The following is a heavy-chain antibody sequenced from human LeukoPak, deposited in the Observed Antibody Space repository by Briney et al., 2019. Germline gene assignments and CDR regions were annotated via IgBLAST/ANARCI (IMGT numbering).Heavy chain of an antibody. D-gene: IGHD6-13*01. CDR3: ARDYLLEAGNWFDP. CDR1: GFTFSSYS. J-gene: IGHJ5*02. Sequence: GGSLRLSCAASGFTFSSYSMNWVRQAPGKGLEWVSSISSSSSYIYYADSVKGRFTISRDNAKNSLYLQMNSLRAEDTAVYYCARDYLLEAGNWFDPWGQGTLATVSS. V-gene: IGHV3-21*01. CDR2: ISSSSSYI.